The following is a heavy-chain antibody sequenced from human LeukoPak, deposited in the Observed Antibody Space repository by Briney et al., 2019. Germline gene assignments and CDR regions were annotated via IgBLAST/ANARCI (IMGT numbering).Heavy chain of an antibody. CDR3: ARDQDSSGPFDY. V-gene: IGHV1-69*13. CDR2: IIPIFGTA. J-gene: IGHJ4*02. Sequence: SVKVSCKASGGTFSSYAISWVRQAPGQGLEWMGGIIPIFGTANYAQKFQGRVTITADESTSTAYMELSSLRSEGTAVYYCARDQDSSGPFDYWGQGTLVTVSS. CDR1: GGTFSSYA. D-gene: IGHD3-22*01.